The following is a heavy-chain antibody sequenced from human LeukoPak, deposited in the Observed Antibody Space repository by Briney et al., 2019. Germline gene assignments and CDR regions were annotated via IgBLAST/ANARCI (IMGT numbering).Heavy chain of an antibody. D-gene: IGHD3-16*01. CDR2: ISSSSSYI. CDR1: GFPFSDFS. CDR3: ARRGGLSSGRGFDH. Sequence: PGGSLRLSCATSGFPFSDFSMSWVRQAPGKGLEWVSSISSSSSYIYFADATKGRFTISRDNANSSVFLQMNSLRPEDTAVYYCARRGGLSSGRGFDHWGQGTLVTVSS. J-gene: IGHJ4*02. V-gene: IGHV3-21*01.